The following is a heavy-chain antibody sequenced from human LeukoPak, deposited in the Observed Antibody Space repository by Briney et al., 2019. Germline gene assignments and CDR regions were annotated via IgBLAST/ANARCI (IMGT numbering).Heavy chain of an antibody. CDR3: ATVDQWLAYDY. CDR1: GYSFTGYY. J-gene: IGHJ4*02. D-gene: IGHD6-19*01. V-gene: IGHV1-2*02. CDR2: INPNTGDT. Sequence: ASVKVSCKASGYSFTGYYIHWVRQAPGQGLEWMGWINPNTGDTNFAQKFQGRVTMTRDTSITTTHMELSSLRSDDTAVYYCATVDQWLAYDYWGQGTLVTVSS.